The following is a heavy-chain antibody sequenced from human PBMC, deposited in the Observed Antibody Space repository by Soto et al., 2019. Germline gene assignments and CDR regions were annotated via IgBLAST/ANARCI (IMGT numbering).Heavy chain of an antibody. D-gene: IGHD2-15*01. CDR2: TYYRSRWYS. J-gene: IGHJ6*02. CDR1: GDPVSSNCVA. V-gene: IGHV6-1*01. CDR3: ARSEEDSDYYYYGMDV. Sequence: PSHTLSLTCVGSGDPVSSNCVACNWVRQSPSRGLEWLGRTYYRSRWYSDYAVSVRSRRDINADTSKSQVSLQLNSLTPEDTAVYYCARSEEDSDYYYYGMDVWGQGTTVTVSS.